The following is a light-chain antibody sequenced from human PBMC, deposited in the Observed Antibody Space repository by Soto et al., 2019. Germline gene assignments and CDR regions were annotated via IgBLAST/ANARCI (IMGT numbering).Light chain of an antibody. Sequence: EIVLTQSPATLSLSPGERATLSCRASQSVSSYLAWYQQKPGQAPRLLIYDASNRATGIPARFSGSGSGTDSTLTISSIQPHHFAVLSCQQRSYWSLTFGGGTKVEIK. CDR2: DAS. V-gene: IGKV3-11*01. CDR3: QQRSYWSLT. J-gene: IGKJ4*01. CDR1: QSVSSY.